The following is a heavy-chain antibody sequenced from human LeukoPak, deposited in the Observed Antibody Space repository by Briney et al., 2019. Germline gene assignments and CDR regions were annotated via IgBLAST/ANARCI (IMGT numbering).Heavy chain of an antibody. V-gene: IGHV3-48*03. Sequence: PGGSLRLSCAASGFTFSSYEMNWVRQAPGKGLEWVSYISSSGNMIYYADSVKGRFTISRDNAKNSLYLQMNSLRAEDTAVYYCASLVDTAMAFWGQGTLVTVS. CDR3: ASLVDTAMAF. CDR1: GFTFSSYE. J-gene: IGHJ4*02. D-gene: IGHD5-18*01. CDR2: ISSSGNMI.